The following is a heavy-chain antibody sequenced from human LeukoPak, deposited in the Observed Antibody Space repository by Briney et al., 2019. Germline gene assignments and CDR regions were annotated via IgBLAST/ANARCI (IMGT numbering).Heavy chain of an antibody. CDR3: ARVPWGKTYYDFWSGYYT. Sequence: ASVKVSCKASGGTFSSYAISWVRQAPGQGLEWMGGIIPIFGTANYAQKFQGRVTITADKSTSTAYMELSSLRSEDTAVYYCARVPWGKTYYDFWSGYYTWGQGTLVTVSS. CDR1: GGTFSSYA. J-gene: IGHJ4*02. D-gene: IGHD3-3*01. CDR2: IIPIFGTA. V-gene: IGHV1-69*06.